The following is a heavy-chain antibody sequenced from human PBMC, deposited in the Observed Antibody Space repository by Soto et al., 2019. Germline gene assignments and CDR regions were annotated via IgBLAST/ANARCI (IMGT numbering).Heavy chain of an antibody. CDR3: ARNVDTAMDPPLLDY. Sequence: GGSLRLSCAASGFTFSSYGMHWVRQAPGKGLEWVAVISYDGSNKYYADSVKGRFTISRDNSKNTLYLQMNSLRAEDTAVYYCARNVDTAMDPPLLDYWGQGTLVTVSS. D-gene: IGHD5-18*01. V-gene: IGHV3-30*03. CDR1: GFTFSSYG. CDR2: ISYDGSNK. J-gene: IGHJ4*02.